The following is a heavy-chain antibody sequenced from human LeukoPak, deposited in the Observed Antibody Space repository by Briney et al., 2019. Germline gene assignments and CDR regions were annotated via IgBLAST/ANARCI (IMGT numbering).Heavy chain of an antibody. CDR3: ARLRGYMDV. V-gene: IGHV1-18*01. Sequence: GASVKVSCNAFGYTFTSYAISWVRQAPGQGLEWMGWISGYNGNTNYAQKLQGRVTMTTDTSTSTAYMELRRLRSDDTAVYYCARLRGYMDVWGKGTTVTVSS. CDR2: ISGYNGNT. CDR1: GYTFTSYA. J-gene: IGHJ6*03.